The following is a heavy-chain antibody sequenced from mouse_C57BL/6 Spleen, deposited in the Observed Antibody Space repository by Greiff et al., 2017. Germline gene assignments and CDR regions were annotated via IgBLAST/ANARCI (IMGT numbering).Heavy chain of an antibody. Sequence: VKVVESGPELVKPGASVKISCKASGYAFSSSWMNWVKQRPGKGLEWIGRIYPGDGDTNYNGKFKGKATLTADKSSSTAYMQLSSLTSEDSAVYFCARFDYDGYAMDYWGQGTSVTVSS. D-gene: IGHD2-4*01. CDR1: GYAFSSSW. J-gene: IGHJ4*01. V-gene: IGHV1-82*01. CDR2: IYPGDGDT. CDR3: ARFDYDGYAMDY.